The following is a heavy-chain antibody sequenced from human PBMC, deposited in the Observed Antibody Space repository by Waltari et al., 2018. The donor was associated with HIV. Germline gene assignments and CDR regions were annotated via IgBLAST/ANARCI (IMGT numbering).Heavy chain of an antibody. D-gene: IGHD3-16*01. J-gene: IGHJ4*02. CDR3: ARSRNFNHRLGAYFFDS. CDR1: GDSLGGHY. CDR2: INYSGNT. V-gene: IGHV4-34*01. Sequence: VPLQQWGAQLLKPSVTLSLTSGFSGDSLGGHYSTWIRQPPGKGLEWIGDINYSGNTYYNPSLKSRVTISIDTSKNQFSLKLTSVAAADRAQYYCARSRNFNHRLGAYFFDSWGQGILVTVSS.